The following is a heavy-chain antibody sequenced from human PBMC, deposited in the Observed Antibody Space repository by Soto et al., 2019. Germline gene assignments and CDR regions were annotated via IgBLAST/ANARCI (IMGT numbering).Heavy chain of an antibody. D-gene: IGHD6-13*01. CDR1: GYIFTSYD. J-gene: IGHJ6*03. CDR3: AKAPEHSCTWDFDYCYMDV. Sequence: QVQLVQSGAAVKKPGASVKVSCKASGYIFTSYDIHWVRQTTGQGLKWVGWMNPKSGNTVYAQKFECRVSMTRNPSISTAYMELSSLRSEETAVYYCAKAPEHSCTWDFDYCYMDVWGNGTTVAVS. V-gene: IGHV1-8*01. CDR2: MNPKSGNT.